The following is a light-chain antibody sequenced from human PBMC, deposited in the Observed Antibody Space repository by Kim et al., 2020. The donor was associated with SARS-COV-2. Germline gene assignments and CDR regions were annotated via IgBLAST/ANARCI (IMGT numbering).Light chain of an antibody. J-gene: IGKJ3*01. CDR3: QQYGTTPLVS. CDR2: ATS. Sequence: EIVLTQSPGTLSLSPGEGATLSCRASQSVSSNHLAWYQHKPGQAPRVLIYATSDRAAGTPDRFSGSGSGTDFTLTIRRLEPEDFSVYYCQQYGTTPLVSFGPGTKVDIK. CDR1: QSVSSNH. V-gene: IGKV3-20*01.